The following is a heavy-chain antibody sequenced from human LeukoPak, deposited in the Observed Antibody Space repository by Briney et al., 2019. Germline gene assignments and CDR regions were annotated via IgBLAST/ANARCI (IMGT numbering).Heavy chain of an antibody. CDR3: TRGGAARPDY. Sequence: GGSPRLSCAASGFTFSNYGMDWVRQAPGKGLEWVSYISSNSRTIDYANSVKGRFTVSRDNAKNSLFLQMNSLRAEDTAVYYCTRGGAARPDYWGQGTLVTVSS. CDR2: ISSNSRTI. J-gene: IGHJ4*02. V-gene: IGHV3-48*01. CDR1: GFTFSNYG. D-gene: IGHD6-6*01.